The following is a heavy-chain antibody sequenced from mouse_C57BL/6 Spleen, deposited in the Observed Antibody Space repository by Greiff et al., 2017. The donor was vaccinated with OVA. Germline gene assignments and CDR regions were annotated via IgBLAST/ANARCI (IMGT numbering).Heavy chain of an antibody. CDR3: ARGSTVVAGDY. Sequence: EVKLMESGPGLVKPSQSLSLTCSVTGYSITSGYYWNWIRQFPGNKLEWMGYISYDGSNNYNPSLKNRISITRDTSKNQFFLKLNSVTTEDTATYYCARGSTVVAGDYWGQGTSVTVSS. V-gene: IGHV3-6*01. CDR2: ISYDGSN. CDR1: GYSITSGYY. J-gene: IGHJ4*01. D-gene: IGHD1-1*01.